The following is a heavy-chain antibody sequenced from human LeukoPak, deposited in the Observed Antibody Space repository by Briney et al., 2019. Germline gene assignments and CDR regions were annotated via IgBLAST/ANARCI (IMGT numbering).Heavy chain of an antibody. CDR3: ARDAYYYGSGSYFFDY. J-gene: IGHJ4*02. CDR2: IYYSGYT. V-gene: IGHV4-59*12. D-gene: IGHD3-10*01. Sequence: SETLSLTCTVSGGSISSYYWSWIRQPPGKGLEWIGYIYYSGYTNYNPSLKSRVSISVDTSKNKFSLKLNSVTAADTAVYYCARDAYYYGSGSYFFDYWGQGTLVTVSS. CDR1: GGSISSYY.